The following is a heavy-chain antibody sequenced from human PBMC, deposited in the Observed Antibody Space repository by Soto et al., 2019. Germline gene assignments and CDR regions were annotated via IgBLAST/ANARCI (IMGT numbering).Heavy chain of an antibody. D-gene: IGHD5-12*01. J-gene: IGHJ4*02. V-gene: IGHV4-34*01. CDR2: INHGGST. CDR1: CGSFSAYY. Sequence: SETLSLTCAVYCGSFSAYYWSWIRQPPGKGLEWIGEINHGGSTNYSPSLKSRVTMSLDTSQNQFSLRLTSVTAADTAVYYCARVGSGFDYWGQGTLVTVSS. CDR3: ARVGSGFDY.